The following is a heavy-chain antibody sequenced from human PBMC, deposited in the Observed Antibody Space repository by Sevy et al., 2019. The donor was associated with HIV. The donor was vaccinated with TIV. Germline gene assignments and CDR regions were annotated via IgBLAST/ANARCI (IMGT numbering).Heavy chain of an antibody. CDR3: ARDGGCSSTSCLLYFDY. V-gene: IGHV3-21*01. J-gene: IGHJ4*02. D-gene: IGHD2-2*01. Sequence: GGSLRLSCAASGFTFSSYSMNWVRQAPGKGLEWVSSISSSTYKYYADSVKGRFTISRDNAKNSLYLQMNSLRAEDTAVCYCARDGGCSSTSCLLYFDYWGQGTLVTVSS. CDR2: ISSSTYK. CDR1: GFTFSSYS.